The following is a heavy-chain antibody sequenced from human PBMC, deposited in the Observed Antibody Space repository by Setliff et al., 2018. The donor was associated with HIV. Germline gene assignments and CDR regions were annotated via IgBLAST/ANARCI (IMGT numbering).Heavy chain of an antibody. J-gene: IGHJ4*02. CDR1: GFTFDDYG. CDR3: ARDPLPDFRGWCY. Sequence: PGGSLRLSCEASGFTFDDYGMNWVRQAPGKGLEWVSGINWNGRSTGDADFVRGRFTISRDNAKNSLYLQMNSLGAEDTALYYCARDPLPDFRGWCYWGQGTLVTVSS. D-gene: IGHD3-10*01. CDR2: INWNGRST. V-gene: IGHV3-20*04.